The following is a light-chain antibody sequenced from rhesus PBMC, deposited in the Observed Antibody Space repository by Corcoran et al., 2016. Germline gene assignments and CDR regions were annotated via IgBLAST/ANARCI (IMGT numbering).Light chain of an antibody. CDR2: EAS. V-gene: IGKV1-25*01. J-gene: IGKJ4*01. Sequence: DIQMTQSPSSLSASVGDTVTITCQASQGISKYLAWYQQKPGKALKLLIYEASTWKSGVPSRFSGSGCGTEVTLTSSSLQPEDFATYYCQQHNSYPLTFGGGTKVELK. CDR3: QQHNSYPLT. CDR1: QGISKY.